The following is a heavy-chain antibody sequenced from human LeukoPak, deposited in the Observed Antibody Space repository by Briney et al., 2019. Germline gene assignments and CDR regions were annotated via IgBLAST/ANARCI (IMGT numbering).Heavy chain of an antibody. CDR1: GDSVSSNSAA. D-gene: IGHD1-26*01. V-gene: IGHV6-1*01. CDR2: TYYRSKWFN. Sequence: QTLSLTCAISGDSVSSNSAAWNWIRQSRSRGLEWLGRTYYRSKWFNDYAVSVQRRITINADTSKNQFSLQLNSVTPEDTAVYYCAGGLGGFVYWGQGTLVTVSS. J-gene: IGHJ4*02. CDR3: AGGLGGFVY.